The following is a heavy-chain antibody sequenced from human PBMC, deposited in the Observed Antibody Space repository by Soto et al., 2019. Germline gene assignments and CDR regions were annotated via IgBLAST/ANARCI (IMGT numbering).Heavy chain of an antibody. CDR3: ARDGLSRDGYNYALDY. V-gene: IGHV3-33*01. D-gene: IGHD5-18*01. CDR1: GFTFSSYG. CDR2: IWYDGSNK. J-gene: IGHJ4*02. Sequence: SLRLSCAASGFTFSSYGMHWVRQAPGKGLEWVAVIWYDGSNKYYADSVKGRFTISRDNSKNTLYLQTNSLRAEDTAVYYCARDGLSRDGYNYALDYSGQGSLVTVSS.